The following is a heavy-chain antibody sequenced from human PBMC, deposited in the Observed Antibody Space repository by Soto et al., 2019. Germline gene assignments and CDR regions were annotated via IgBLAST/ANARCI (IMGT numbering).Heavy chain of an antibody. CDR3: ASSWDF. V-gene: IGHV3-48*01. J-gene: IGHJ4*02. Sequence: EVQLVESGGGWVQPGGSLRLSCEASGFTFNISSMNWVRQAPEKGLEWVSYISASSRTKNYADSVKGRFTISRDNAKSSLYLQMNTLRAEDTAVYYCASSWDFWGQGTLVSVSS. CDR1: GFTFNISS. CDR2: ISASSRTK.